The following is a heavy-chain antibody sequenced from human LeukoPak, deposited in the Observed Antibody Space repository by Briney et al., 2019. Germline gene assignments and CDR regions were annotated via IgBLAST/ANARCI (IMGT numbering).Heavy chain of an antibody. CDR1: GDSISSGDYY. Sequence: SETLSLTCTVSGDSISSGDYYWSWIRQPAGKGLEWIGYIYYSGSTNYNPSLKSRVTISVDTSKNQFSLKLSSVTAADTAVYYCAGRQEYYYYMDVWGKGTTVTVSS. CDR2: IYYSGST. V-gene: IGHV4-61*10. J-gene: IGHJ6*03. CDR3: AGRQEYYYYMDV.